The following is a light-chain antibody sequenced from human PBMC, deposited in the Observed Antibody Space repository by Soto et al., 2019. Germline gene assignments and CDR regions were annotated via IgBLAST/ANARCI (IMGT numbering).Light chain of an antibody. CDR1: QSVSSSY. J-gene: IGKJ1*01. CDR2: GAS. CDR3: QQYGSSPWT. Sequence: EIVLTQSPGPLSLSPGERATLSCRASQSVSSSYLAWYQQKPGQAPRLLIYGASSRATGIPARFSGSGSGTDFTLTISRLEPEDFAVYDCQQYGSSPWTFGQGTKVEIK. V-gene: IGKV3-20*01.